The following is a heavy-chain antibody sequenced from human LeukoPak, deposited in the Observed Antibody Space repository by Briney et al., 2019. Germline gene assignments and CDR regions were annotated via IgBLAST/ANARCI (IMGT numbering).Heavy chain of an antibody. CDR3: ARAISGWSPFDY. Sequence: SETLSLTCTVSGGSISSYYWSWIRQPPGKGLEWIGYIYYSGSTNYNPSLKSRVTISVDTSKNQFSLKLSSVTAADTAVYYCARAISGWSPFDYWGQGTLVTVSS. CDR1: GGSISSYY. CDR2: IYYSGST. D-gene: IGHD6-19*01. V-gene: IGHV4-59*01. J-gene: IGHJ4*02.